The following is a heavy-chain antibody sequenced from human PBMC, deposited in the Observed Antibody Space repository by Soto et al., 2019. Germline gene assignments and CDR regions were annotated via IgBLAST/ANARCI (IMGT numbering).Heavy chain of an antibody. CDR3: ATVDPLHPNWFDP. CDR2: INPNSGGT. J-gene: IGHJ5*02. V-gene: IGHV1-2*04. CDR1: GYTFTGYY. D-gene: IGHD1-26*01. Sequence: ASVKVSCKASGYTFTGYYMHWVRQAPGQGLEWMGWINPNSGGTNYAQKFQGWVTMTRDTSISTAYMELSSLRSEDTAVYYCATVDPLHPNWFDPWGQGTLVTVPQ.